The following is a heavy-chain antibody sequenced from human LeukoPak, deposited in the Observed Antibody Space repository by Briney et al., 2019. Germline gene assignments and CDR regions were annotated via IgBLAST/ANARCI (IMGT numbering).Heavy chain of an antibody. CDR1: GGTFSSYA. D-gene: IGHD2-2*01. V-gene: IGHV1-69*04. CDR3: AAGVDVLVPDGGWFDP. J-gene: IGHJ5*02. CDR2: TIPIFGIA. Sequence: ASVKVSCKASGGTFSSYAISWVRQAPGQGLEWMGRTIPIFGIANYAQKFQGRVTITADKSTSTADMELSSLRSEDTAVYYCAAGVDVLVPDGGWFDPWGQGTLVTVSS.